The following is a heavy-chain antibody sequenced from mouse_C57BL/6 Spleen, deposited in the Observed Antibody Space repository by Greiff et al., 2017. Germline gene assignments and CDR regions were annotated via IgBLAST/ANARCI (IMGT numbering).Heavy chain of an antibody. CDR3: AKSFAY. Sequence: QVQLQQPGAELVRPGSSVKLSCKASGYTFTSYWMDWVKQRPGQGLEWIGEIDPSDSYTNYNQKFKGKSTLTVDKSSSTAYMQLSSLTSEDSAVYYCAKSFAYWGQGTLVTVSA. J-gene: IGHJ3*01. CDR1: GYTFTSYW. CDR2: IDPSDSYT. D-gene: IGHD1-3*01. V-gene: IGHV1-69*01.